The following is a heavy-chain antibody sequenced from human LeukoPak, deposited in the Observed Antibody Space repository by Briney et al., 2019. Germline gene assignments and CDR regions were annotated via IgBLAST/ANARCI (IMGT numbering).Heavy chain of an antibody. Sequence: ASVKVSCKASGGTFSSYAISWVRQAPGQGLEWMGGIIPIFGTANYAQKFQGRVTITADESTSTAYMELSSLRSEDTAVYYCASNSAAPSPYYYYGMDVWGQGTTVTVSS. J-gene: IGHJ6*02. D-gene: IGHD6-13*01. CDR2: IIPIFGTA. CDR1: GGTFSSYA. CDR3: ASNSAAPSPYYYYGMDV. V-gene: IGHV1-69*13.